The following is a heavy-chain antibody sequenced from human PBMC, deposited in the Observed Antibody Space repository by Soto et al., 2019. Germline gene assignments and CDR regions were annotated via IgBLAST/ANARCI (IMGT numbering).Heavy chain of an antibody. CDR3: ARDNALVRGVESDYYYGMDV. J-gene: IGHJ6*02. D-gene: IGHD3-10*01. CDR2: IYYSGST. Sequence: QVHLQESGPGLVKPSQTLSLTCTVSGGSINSGGYYWSWIRQHPGKGLEWIGYIYYSGSTYYNPSLKSRVTISVDTSKNQFSLKLRSVTAADTAVYYCARDNALVRGVESDYYYGMDVWGQGTTVTVSS. CDR1: GGSINSGGYY. V-gene: IGHV4-31*03.